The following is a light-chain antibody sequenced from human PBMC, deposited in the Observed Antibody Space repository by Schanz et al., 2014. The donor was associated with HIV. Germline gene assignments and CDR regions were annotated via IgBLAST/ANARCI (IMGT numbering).Light chain of an antibody. CDR2: QVS. Sequence: DIHMTQSPSTLSASVGDRLTITCRASQSISSWLAWYQQKPGKAPKLLIYQVSSLESGVPSRFSGSGSGTDFSLTISSLQPDDLATYYCQQYNKYSPFSFGQGTKLEIK. J-gene: IGKJ2*01. CDR3: QQYNKYSPFS. V-gene: IGKV1-5*03. CDR1: QSISSW.